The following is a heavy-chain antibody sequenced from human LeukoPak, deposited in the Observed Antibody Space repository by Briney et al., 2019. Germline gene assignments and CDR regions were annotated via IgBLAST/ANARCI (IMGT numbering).Heavy chain of an antibody. J-gene: IGHJ5*02. CDR3: ARHGTEQQLVRYNWFDP. CDR2: INHSGST. D-gene: IGHD6-13*01. Sequence: SETLSLTCAVSGGSISSSNWWNWVRQPPGKGLEWIGEINHSGSTNYNPSLKSRVTISVDTSKNQFSLKLSSVTAADTAVYYCARHGTEQQLVRYNWFDPWGQGTLVTVSS. V-gene: IGHV4-4*02. CDR1: GGSISSSNW.